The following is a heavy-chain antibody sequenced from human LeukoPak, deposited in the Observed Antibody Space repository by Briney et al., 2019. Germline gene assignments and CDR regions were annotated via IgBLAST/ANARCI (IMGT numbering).Heavy chain of an antibody. CDR3: ARESIAVAGAPFDY. J-gene: IGHJ4*02. CDR1: RFIFSSYE. D-gene: IGHD6-19*01. V-gene: IGHV3-48*03. Sequence: QPGGSLSLSCTASRFIFSSYEMNWVRQAPGKGLECVRYISCGSTIYDAGSVKGRFTISRDNAKNSLYLQMNSLRAEDTAVYYCARESIAVAGAPFDYWGQGTLVTVSS. CDR2: ISCGSTI.